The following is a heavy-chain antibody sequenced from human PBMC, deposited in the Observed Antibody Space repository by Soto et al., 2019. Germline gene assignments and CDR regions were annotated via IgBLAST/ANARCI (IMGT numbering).Heavy chain of an antibody. V-gene: IGHV1-69*04. Sequence: GASVKVSCKASGGTFSSYTISWVRQAPGQGLEWMGRIIPILGIANYAQKFQGRVTITADKSTSTAYMELSSLRSEDTAVYYCAREPSAIFGVVITIQGFDPWGQGTLVTVSS. J-gene: IGHJ5*02. D-gene: IGHD3-3*01. CDR3: AREPSAIFGVVITIQGFDP. CDR1: GGTFSSYT. CDR2: IIPILGIA.